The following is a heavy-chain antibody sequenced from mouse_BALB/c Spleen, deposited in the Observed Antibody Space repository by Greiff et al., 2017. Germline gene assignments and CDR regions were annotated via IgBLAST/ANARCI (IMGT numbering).Heavy chain of an antibody. CDR3: ARSGVFGYYGSSYGWYFDV. Sequence: VKLVESGAELVRPGTSVKVSCKASGYAFTNYLIEWVKQRPGQGLEWIGVINPGSGGTNYNEKFKGKATLTADKSSSTAYMQLSSLTSDDSAVYFCARSGVFGYYGSSYGWYFDVWGAGTTVTVSS. V-gene: IGHV1-54*01. CDR1: GYAFTNYL. CDR2: INPGSGGT. J-gene: IGHJ1*01. D-gene: IGHD1-1*01.